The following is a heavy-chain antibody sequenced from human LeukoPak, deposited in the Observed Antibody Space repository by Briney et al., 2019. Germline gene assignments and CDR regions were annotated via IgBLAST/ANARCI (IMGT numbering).Heavy chain of an antibody. CDR1: GFTFSSYG. CDR3: ARDQRYSSSWYYFDY. D-gene: IGHD6-13*01. CDR2: IWYDGSNK. V-gene: IGHV3-33*01. J-gene: IGHJ4*02. Sequence: PGRSLRPSCAASGFTFSSYGMHWVRQAPGKGLEWVAVIWYDGSNKYYADSVKGRFTISRDNSKNTLYLQMNSLRAEDTAVYYCARDQRYSSSWYYFDYWGQGTLVTVSS.